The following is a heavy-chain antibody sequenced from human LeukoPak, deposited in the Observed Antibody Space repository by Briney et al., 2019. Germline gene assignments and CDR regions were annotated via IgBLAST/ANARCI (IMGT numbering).Heavy chain of an antibody. CDR2: INPNSGGT. J-gene: IGHJ3*02. CDR3: ASIRNLGAIWDAFDI. CDR1: GYTFTGYY. Sequence: GASVKVSCKASGYTFTGYYMHWVRQAPGQGLEWMGWINPNSGGTNYAQKFQGRVTMTRDTSISTAYMELSRLTSDDTAVYYCASIRNLGAIWDAFDIWGQGTMVTVSS. D-gene: IGHD2-21*01. V-gene: IGHV1-2*02.